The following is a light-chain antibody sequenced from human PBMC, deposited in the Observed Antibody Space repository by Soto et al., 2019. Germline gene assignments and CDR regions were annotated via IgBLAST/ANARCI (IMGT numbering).Light chain of an antibody. CDR1: HTVGVR. CDR3: QQYDSFSVT. J-gene: IGKJ1*01. CDR2: EAS. V-gene: IGKV3-11*01. Sequence: EIVLTQSPATLSSSTGERATLSCRASHTVGVRLAWYQHKPGQAPRLIIYEASNRAAGIPARFSGSGSGTDFALTITSLEPEDFAFYYCQQYDSFSVTFGQGTKVDI.